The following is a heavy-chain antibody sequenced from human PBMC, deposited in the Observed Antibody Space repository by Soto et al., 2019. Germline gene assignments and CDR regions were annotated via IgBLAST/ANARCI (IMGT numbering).Heavy chain of an antibody. Sequence: EVQLLESGGGLVQPGGSLRLSCAASGFTFSNYAINWVRQAPGKGLEWVATISGSGGSPYYADSVKGRFTISRDNSKNTLDLQMNRLRAGDSAIYYCAKEGTSGLYYFAYCGQGTLVTVSS. CDR2: ISGSGGSP. D-gene: IGHD6-19*01. J-gene: IGHJ4*02. CDR3: AKEGTSGLYYFAY. CDR1: GFTFSNYA. V-gene: IGHV3-23*01.